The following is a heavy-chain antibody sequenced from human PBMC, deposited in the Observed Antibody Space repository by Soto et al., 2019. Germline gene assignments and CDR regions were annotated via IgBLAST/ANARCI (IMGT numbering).Heavy chain of an antibody. J-gene: IGHJ4*02. V-gene: IGHV1-8*01. Sequence: ASVKVSFKASGDTFTTYDINWLRQATGHGLEWMGWTNPNSGNIGYAQRFQGRVTMTRDTAIRTAYMEVSSLRSDDTAVYYCARGRASGSYYLLDYWGQGTLVTVSS. CDR2: TNPNSGNI. CDR3: ARGRASGSYYLLDY. D-gene: IGHD3-10*01. CDR1: GDTFTTYD.